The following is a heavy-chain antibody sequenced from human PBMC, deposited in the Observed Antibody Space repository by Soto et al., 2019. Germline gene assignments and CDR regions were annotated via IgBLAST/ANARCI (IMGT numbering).Heavy chain of an antibody. Sequence: SETLSLTCTVSGGSISSGGYYWSWIRQHPGKGLEWIGYTYYSGSTYYNPSLKSRVTISVDTSKNQFSLKLSSVTAADTAVYYCARGPYGDYVRAFDIWGQGTMVTVSS. CDR1: GGSISSGGYY. CDR2: TYYSGST. J-gene: IGHJ3*02. CDR3: ARGPYGDYVRAFDI. V-gene: IGHV4-31*03. D-gene: IGHD4-17*01.